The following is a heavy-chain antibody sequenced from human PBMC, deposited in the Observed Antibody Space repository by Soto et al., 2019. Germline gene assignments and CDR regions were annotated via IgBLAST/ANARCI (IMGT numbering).Heavy chain of an antibody. CDR2: IYSAGST. V-gene: IGHV3-53*01. D-gene: IGHD2-2*02. CDR3: VRVFCSSTSCYNPSSFDY. Sequence: GGSLRLSCAVSGLTVSSNYMSWVRQAPGKGLEWVSIIYSAGSTYYADSVKGRFTISRDNSKNTVYQQMNSLRAEDTAVYYCVRVFCSSTSCYNPSSFDYWGQGALVTVSS. J-gene: IGHJ4*02. CDR1: GLTVSSNY.